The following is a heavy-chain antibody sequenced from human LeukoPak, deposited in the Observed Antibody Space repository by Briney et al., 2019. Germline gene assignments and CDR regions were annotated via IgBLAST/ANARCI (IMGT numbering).Heavy chain of an antibody. D-gene: IGHD1-26*01. CDR2: ISWNSGSI. CDR1: GFTFDDYA. J-gene: IGHJ3*02. V-gene: IGHV3-9*03. Sequence: GGSLRLSCAASGFTFDDYAMHWVRQAPGKGLEWVSGISWNSGSIAYAESVKGRFTISRENANNSLYLQMDSLRPEDMALYYCAKDTRGTYYVGVIDIWGQGTMVAVSS. CDR3: AKDTRGTYYVGVIDI.